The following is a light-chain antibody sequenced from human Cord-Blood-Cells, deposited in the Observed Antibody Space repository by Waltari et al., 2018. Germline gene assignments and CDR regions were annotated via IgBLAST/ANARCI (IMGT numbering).Light chain of an antibody. J-gene: IGKJ4*01. V-gene: IGKV1-39*01. CDR1: QSISSY. CDR2: AAS. Sequence: DIQMTQSPSSLSASVGARVPITCRASQSISSYLNWYRQKPGKAPKLLIYAASSLQSGVPSRFSGSGSGTDFTLTISSLQPEDFATYYCQQSYSTPLTFGGGTKVEIK. CDR3: QQSYSTPLT.